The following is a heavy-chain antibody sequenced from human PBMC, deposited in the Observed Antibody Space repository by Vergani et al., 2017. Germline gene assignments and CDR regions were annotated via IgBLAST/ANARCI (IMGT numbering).Heavy chain of an antibody. V-gene: IGHV3-21*01. J-gene: IGHJ4*02. CDR3: ARDLPGYYDSSGYYYDY. CDR1: GFTFSSYS. CDR2: ISSSSSYI. D-gene: IGHD3-22*01. Sequence: EVQLVESGGGLVKPGGSLRLSCAASGFTFSSYSMNWVRQAPGKGLEWVSSISSSSSYIYYADSVKGRFTISRDNAKNSLYLQMNSLRAEDTAVYYCARDLPGYYDSSGYYYDYWGQGTLVTGSS.